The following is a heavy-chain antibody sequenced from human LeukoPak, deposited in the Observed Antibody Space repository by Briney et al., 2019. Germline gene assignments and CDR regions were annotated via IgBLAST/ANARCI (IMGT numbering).Heavy chain of an antibody. V-gene: IGHV3-23*01. CDR1: GFTFSGYA. CDR3: ARGFVLGAAKNYFDY. CDR2: LYGSGGST. D-gene: IGHD2-21*02. J-gene: IGHJ4*02. Sequence: QPGGSLRLSCAASGFTFSGYAMSWVRQAPGKGLEWVSTLYGSGGSTYYADSVKGRFTISRDSSKTTLYLQMNSLRAEDTALYYCARGFVLGAAKNYFDYWGQGALVTVSS.